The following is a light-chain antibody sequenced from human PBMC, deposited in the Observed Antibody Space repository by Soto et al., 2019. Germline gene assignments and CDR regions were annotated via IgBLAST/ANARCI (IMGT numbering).Light chain of an antibody. J-gene: IGLJ1*01. CDR1: SSDVGGYDF. CDR2: EVR. Sequence: QSVLTQPASVSGSPGQSITISCTGTSSDVGGYDFVSWYQHHPGKAPKLIIYEVRTRPSGVSDRFSGSKSCNTASLTISGLQAEDEADYYCSSYTSDWGVFGTGTKLTVL. V-gene: IGLV2-14*01. CDR3: SSYTSDWGV.